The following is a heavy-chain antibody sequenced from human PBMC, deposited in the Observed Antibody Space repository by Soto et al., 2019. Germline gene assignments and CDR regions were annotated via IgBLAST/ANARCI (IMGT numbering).Heavy chain of an antibody. CDR3: AKEFWSGPFDY. D-gene: IGHD3-3*01. Sequence: GGSLRLSCAASGFRFSSYGMHWVRQAPGKGLEWVAVIWDDGSNKYYADSVKGRFTISRDNSKNTLYLQMNSLRAEDTAVYYCAKEFWSGPFDYWGQGTLVTVSS. CDR1: GFRFSSYG. V-gene: IGHV3-33*06. J-gene: IGHJ4*02. CDR2: IWDDGSNK.